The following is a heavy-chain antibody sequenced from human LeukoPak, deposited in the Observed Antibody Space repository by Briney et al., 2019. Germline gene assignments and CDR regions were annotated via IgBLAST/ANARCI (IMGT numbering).Heavy chain of an antibody. J-gene: IGHJ3*02. D-gene: IGHD3-22*01. CDR3: ARANNLPIYYYDSSGYYQGDAFDI. V-gene: IGHV4-34*01. Sequence: PGGSLRLSCAASGFTFSSYAMSWVRQAPGKGLEWIGEINHSGSTNYNPSLKSRLTISVDTSKNQFSLKLSSVTAADTAVYYCARANNLPIYYYDSSGYYQGDAFDIWGQGTMVTVSS. CDR1: GFTFSSYA. CDR2: INHSGST.